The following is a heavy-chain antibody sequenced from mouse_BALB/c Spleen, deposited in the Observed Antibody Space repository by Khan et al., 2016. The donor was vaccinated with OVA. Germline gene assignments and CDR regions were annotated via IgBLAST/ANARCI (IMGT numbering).Heavy chain of an antibody. J-gene: IGHJ4*01. CDR3: ARSWAMDY. V-gene: IGHV5-15*02. CDR1: GFTFSDYG. CDR2: ISSLAYSI. Sequence: EVELVESGGGLVQPGGSRKLSCAASGFTFSDYGLAWVRQAPGKGPEWVAFISSLAYSIYYADTVTGRFTLSRENSKNTPYLVMSSLRSEDTAMYYCARSWAMDYWGQGTSVTVSS.